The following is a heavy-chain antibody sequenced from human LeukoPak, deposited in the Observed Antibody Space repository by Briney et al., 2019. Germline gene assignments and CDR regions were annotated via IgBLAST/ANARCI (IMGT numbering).Heavy chain of an antibody. CDR3: TRQVGQVIDQYYYYYHMDV. Sequence: PGGSLRLSCAASGFTFSGSAMHWVRQASGKGLEWVGRIRSKANNYATAYAASVKGRFTISRDDSKNMAYLQMNSLKTEDTAVYYCTRQVGQVIDQYYYYYHMDVWGKGTTVTVSS. J-gene: IGHJ6*03. V-gene: IGHV3-73*01. CDR1: GFTFSGSA. CDR2: IRSKANNYAT. D-gene: IGHD3-22*01.